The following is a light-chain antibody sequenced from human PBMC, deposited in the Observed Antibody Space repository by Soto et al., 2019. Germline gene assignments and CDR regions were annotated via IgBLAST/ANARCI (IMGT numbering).Light chain of an antibody. CDR3: QQYYNYPCS. CDR1: QGISSY. V-gene: IGKV1-8*01. CDR2: AAS. J-gene: IGKJ1*01. Sequence: AIRMTQSPSSFSASTGDRVTITCRASQGISSYLAWYQQKPGKAPKLLIYAASTLQSGVPSRFIGSGSGTDFTLTISCLQSEDFATYYCQQYYNYPCSFGQGTKVEIK.